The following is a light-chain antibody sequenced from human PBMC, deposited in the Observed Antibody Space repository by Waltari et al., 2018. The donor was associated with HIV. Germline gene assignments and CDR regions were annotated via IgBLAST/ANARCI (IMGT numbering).Light chain of an antibody. J-gene: IGLJ2*01. CDR1: STNLATNP. V-gene: IGLV1-44*01. CDR2: SNN. Sequence: QSVLPQPPSASVTPGQRVTISCSGSSTNLATNPANWYQQPPGTAPKLLIYSNNQRPSGVPDRFSGSKSGTSASLAISGLQSEDEADYYCAAWDDSLNGVVFGGGTKLTVL. CDR3: AAWDDSLNGVV.